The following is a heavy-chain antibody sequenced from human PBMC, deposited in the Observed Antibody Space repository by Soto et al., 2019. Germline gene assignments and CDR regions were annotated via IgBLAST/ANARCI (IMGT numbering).Heavy chain of an antibody. D-gene: IGHD2-2*01. CDR1: SCSISSSNW. J-gene: IGHJ6*03. CDR3: ARAIVVVPATYDYYYYMDV. CDR2: IYHSGST. Sequence: LETLSLTCAVSSCSISSSNWWSWVRQPPGKGLEWIGEIYHSGSTNYNPSLKSRVTISVDKSKNQFSLKLSSVTAADTAVYYCARAIVVVPATYDYYYYMDVWGKGTTVTVSS. V-gene: IGHV4-4*02.